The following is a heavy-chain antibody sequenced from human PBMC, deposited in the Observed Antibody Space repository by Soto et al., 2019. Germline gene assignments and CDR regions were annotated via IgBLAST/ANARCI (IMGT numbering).Heavy chain of an antibody. CDR3: AKDCSSTSCYIDY. Sequence: PGGSLRLSCAASGFTFDDYAMHWVRQAPGKGLEWVSGISWNSGSIGYADSVKGRFTISRDNAKNSLYLQMNSLRAGDTALYYCAKDCSSTSCYIDYWGQGTLVTVSS. J-gene: IGHJ4*02. CDR2: ISWNSGSI. CDR1: GFTFDDYA. D-gene: IGHD2-2*02. V-gene: IGHV3-9*01.